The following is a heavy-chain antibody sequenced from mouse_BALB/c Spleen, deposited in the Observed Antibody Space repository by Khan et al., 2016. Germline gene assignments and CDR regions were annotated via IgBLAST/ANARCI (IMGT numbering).Heavy chain of an antibody. J-gene: IGHJ4*01. V-gene: IGHV9-3-1*01. CDR2: INTYTGEP. D-gene: IGHD2-3*01. Sequence: QIQLVQSGPELKKPGETVKISCKASGYTFTNYGMNWVKQAPGKGLKWMGWINTYTGEPTYADDFKGRFAFSLETSASTAYLQSNNLKNEDTATYFCARRRIYDGYYDAMDYWGQGTSVTVSS. CDR1: GYTFTNYG. CDR3: ARRRIYDGYYDAMDY.